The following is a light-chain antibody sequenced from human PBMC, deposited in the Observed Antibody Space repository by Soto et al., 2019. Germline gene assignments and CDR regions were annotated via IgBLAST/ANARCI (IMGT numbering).Light chain of an antibody. CDR3: AAWDDSLNGRV. J-gene: IGLJ2*01. Sequence: QSVLTQPPSASGTPGQRVTISCSGSSSNIGSNYVYWYQLLPGTGPKLLIYSNNQRPSGVPDRFSGSKSGTSASLAISGLQSEDEADYYCAAWDDSLNGRVFGGGTKLTVL. V-gene: IGLV1-44*01. CDR2: SNN. CDR1: SSNIGSNY.